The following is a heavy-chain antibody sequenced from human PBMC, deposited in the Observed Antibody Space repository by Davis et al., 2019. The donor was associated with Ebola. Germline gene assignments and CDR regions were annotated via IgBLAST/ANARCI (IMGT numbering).Heavy chain of an antibody. J-gene: IGHJ4*02. V-gene: IGHV1-46*01. CDR2: INPSGGST. D-gene: IGHD2-2*01. Sequence: ASVKVSCKASGYTFTSYGISWVRQAPGQGLEWMGIINPSGGSTSYAQKFQGRVTMTRGTSTSTVYMELSSLRSEDTAVYYCAIRPTLYCSSTSCYYFDYWGQGTLVTVSS. CDR1: GYTFTSYG. CDR3: AIRPTLYCSSTSCYYFDY.